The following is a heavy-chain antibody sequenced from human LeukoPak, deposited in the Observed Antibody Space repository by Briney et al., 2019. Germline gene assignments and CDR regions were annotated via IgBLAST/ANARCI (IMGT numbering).Heavy chain of an antibody. CDR3: AKDRRTYYDPDAFDI. J-gene: IGHJ3*02. CDR2: ISYDGSNK. Sequence: GRFLRLSCAASGFTFSSYGMHWVRQAPGKGLEWVAVISYDGSNKYYADSVKGRFTISRDNSKNTLYLQMNSLRAEDTAVYYCAKDRRTYYDPDAFDIWGQGTMVTVSS. CDR1: GFTFSSYG. V-gene: IGHV3-30*18. D-gene: IGHD3-22*01.